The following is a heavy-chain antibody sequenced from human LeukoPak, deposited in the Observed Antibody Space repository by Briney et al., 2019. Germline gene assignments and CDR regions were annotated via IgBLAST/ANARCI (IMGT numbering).Heavy chain of an antibody. Sequence: SQTLSLTCTVSGGSISSGDYYWNWIRRPPGKGLEWIGFIYYSGSAYYNPSLKSRVIISVDTSKNQFSLNLSSVTAADTAVYFCARGLARFYGAASDFWGQGTLVTVSS. CDR2: IYYSGSA. D-gene: IGHD3-3*02. CDR1: GGSISSGDYY. CDR3: ARGLARFYGAASDF. V-gene: IGHV4-30-4*01. J-gene: IGHJ4*02.